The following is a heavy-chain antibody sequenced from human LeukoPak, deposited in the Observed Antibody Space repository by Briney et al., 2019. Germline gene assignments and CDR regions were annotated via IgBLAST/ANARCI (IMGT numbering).Heavy chain of an antibody. J-gene: IGHJ5*02. CDR3: AKDGSGPYSSVFDP. CDR2: IWYDGSNK. D-gene: IGHD6-19*01. CDR1: GFTFSSYG. Sequence: TGGPLRLSCAPSGFTFSSYGMHGVRKAPGKGLVGLAVIWYDGSNKNYADAVKGRFTISRDNSKNTLYLQMNSLRAEDTAVYYYAKDGSGPYSSVFDPWGQGTLVTVSS. V-gene: IGHV3-33*06.